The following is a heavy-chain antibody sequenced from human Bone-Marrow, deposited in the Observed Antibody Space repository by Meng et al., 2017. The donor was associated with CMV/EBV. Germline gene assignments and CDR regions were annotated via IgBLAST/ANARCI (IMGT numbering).Heavy chain of an antibody. V-gene: IGHV1-2*02. CDR1: GYTFIDRH. CDR2: INPDTGDT. D-gene: IGHD2-8*01. Sequence: ASVKVSCKASGYTFIDRHIHWVRQAPGQGLEWMGWINPDTGDTKYAKKFQGRVTLTRDTSISTAYMDLSGLRSDDTAVYYCARGVIMIRDYHHYAMDVWGQGTTVTVSS. CDR3: ARGVIMIRDYHHYAMDV. J-gene: IGHJ6*02.